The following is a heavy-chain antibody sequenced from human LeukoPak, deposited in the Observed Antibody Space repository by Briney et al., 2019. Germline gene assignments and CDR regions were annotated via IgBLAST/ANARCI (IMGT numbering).Heavy chain of an antibody. J-gene: IGHJ4*01. CDR2: INHSGST. CDR1: GGSFSGYY. CDR3: ASRVYGLGSFNY. V-gene: IGHV4-34*01. D-gene: IGHD3-10*01. Sequence: SETLSLXCAVYGGSFSGYYWSWIRRPPGKGLEWIGEINHSGSTNYNPSLKSRVTISVDTSKNQFSLKVSSVTAADTAVYYCASRVYGLGSFNYWGQGTLVTVSS.